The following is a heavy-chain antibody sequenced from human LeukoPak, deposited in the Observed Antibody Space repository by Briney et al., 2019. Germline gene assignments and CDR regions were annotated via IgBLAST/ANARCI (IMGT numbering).Heavy chain of an antibody. CDR2: ISGSGGST. CDR3: AKALTDYGDYFDY. V-gene: IGHV3-23*01. CDR1: GFTFSSYA. J-gene: IGHJ4*02. D-gene: IGHD4-17*01. Sequence: QTGGSLRLSCAASGFTFSSYAMSWVRQAPGKGLEWVSAISGSGGSTYYADSVKGRFTISRGNSKNTLYLQMNSLRAEDTAVYYCAKALTDYGDYFDYWGQGTLVTVSS.